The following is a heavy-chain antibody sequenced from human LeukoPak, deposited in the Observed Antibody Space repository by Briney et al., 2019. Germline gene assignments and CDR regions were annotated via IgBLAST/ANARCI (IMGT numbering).Heavy chain of an antibody. CDR2: ISGSGAGT. CDR3: AKGPRANYRSPFDS. D-gene: IGHD1-7*01. J-gene: IGHJ4*01. Sequence: GGSLRLSCAASGFTFSNYAMNWLRQAPGRGLEWVSSISGSGAGTYYAHFVEGRFTISRDNSKNTLHLEMNSLTAEDTAIYYCAKGPRANYRSPFDSWGHGTLVTVSS. V-gene: IGHV3-23*01. CDR1: GFTFSNYA.